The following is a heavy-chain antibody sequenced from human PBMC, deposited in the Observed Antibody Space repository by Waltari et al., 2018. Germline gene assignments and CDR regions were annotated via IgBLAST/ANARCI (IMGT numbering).Heavy chain of an antibody. V-gene: IGHV3-23*01. J-gene: IGHJ4*02. CDR1: GSTFSSSA. CDR3: ARTRITIFGVVIIDYFDY. CDR2: ISGRGGST. Sequence: EVQLLESGGGLVQPGGSLTLSCAASGSTFSSSAMSWVSQAPGTGLAWVSAISGRGGSTYYADSVKGRFTISRDNSKNTLYLQMNSLRAEDTAVYYCARTRITIFGVVIIDYFDYWGQGTLVTVSS. D-gene: IGHD3-3*01.